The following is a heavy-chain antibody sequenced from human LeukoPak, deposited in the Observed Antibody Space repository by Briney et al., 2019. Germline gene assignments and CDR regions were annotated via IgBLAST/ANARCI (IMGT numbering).Heavy chain of an antibody. CDR3: ARGRSGYSSSWKLIDY. V-gene: IGHV4-34*01. Sequence: PSETLSLTCAVYGGSFSGYYWSWIRQPPGKGLEWIGEINHSGSTNYNPSLKSRVTISVDTSKNQFSLKLSSVTAADTAVYYCARGRSGYSSSWKLIDYWGQGTLVTVSS. D-gene: IGHD6-13*01. J-gene: IGHJ4*02. CDR2: INHSGST. CDR1: GGSFSGYY.